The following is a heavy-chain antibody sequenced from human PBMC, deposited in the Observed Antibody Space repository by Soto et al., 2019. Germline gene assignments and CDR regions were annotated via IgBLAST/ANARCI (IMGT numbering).Heavy chain of an antibody. V-gene: IGHV5-51*01. CDR1: GYSFTSYW. Sequence: PGESLKISCKGSGYSFTSYWIGWVRQMPGKGVEWMGIVYPGDSDTRYSPSFQGQVTISADKSISTAYLQWSSLKASDTAMYYCARLGHTAMVTRISYYYYCMDVWGQVTTVTVSS. CDR2: VYPGDSDT. CDR3: ARLGHTAMVTRISYYYYCMDV. D-gene: IGHD5-18*01. J-gene: IGHJ6*02.